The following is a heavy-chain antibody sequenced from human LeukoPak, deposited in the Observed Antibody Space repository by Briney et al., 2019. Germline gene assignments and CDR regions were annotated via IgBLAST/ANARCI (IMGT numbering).Heavy chain of an antibody. CDR1: GGSFSGYY. CDR3: ASDPPTVTSY. J-gene: IGHJ4*02. D-gene: IGHD4-17*01. V-gene: IGHV4-34*01. CDR2: INHSGST. Sequence: PSETLSLTCAVYGGSFSGYYWSWIRQPPGKGLEWIGEINHSGSTNYNPSLKSRATISVDTSKNQFSLKLSSVTAADTAVYYCASDPPTVTSYWGQGTLVTVSS.